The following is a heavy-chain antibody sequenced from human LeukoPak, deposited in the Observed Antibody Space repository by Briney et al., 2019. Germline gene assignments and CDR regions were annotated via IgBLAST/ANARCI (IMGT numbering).Heavy chain of an antibody. J-gene: IGHJ4*02. CDR3: ARDGSTGWHYFEY. V-gene: IGHV3-23*03. CDR2: IYSDGGT. D-gene: IGHD6-19*01. Sequence: GGSLRLSCAASGFIVSSSYMSWVRQAPGQGLEWVSVIYSDGGTSFSGNTYYADSVEGRFTVSRDNSKNTLYLQINSLRTEDTAVYYCARDGSTGWHYFEYWGQGTLVTVSS. CDR1: GFIVSSSY.